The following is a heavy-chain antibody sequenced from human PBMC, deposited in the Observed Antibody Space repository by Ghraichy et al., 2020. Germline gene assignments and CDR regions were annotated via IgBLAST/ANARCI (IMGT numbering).Heavy chain of an antibody. Sequence: GSLRLSCAASGFTFSSYSMNWVRQAPGKGLEWVSYISTSSSTIYYADSVKGRFTISRDNAKNSLYLQMNSLRDEDTAVYYCAKGLWGSGDYWGQGTLVTVSS. CDR3: AKGLWGSGDY. CDR1: GFTFSSYS. J-gene: IGHJ4*02. D-gene: IGHD7-27*01. CDR2: ISTSSSTI. V-gene: IGHV3-48*02.